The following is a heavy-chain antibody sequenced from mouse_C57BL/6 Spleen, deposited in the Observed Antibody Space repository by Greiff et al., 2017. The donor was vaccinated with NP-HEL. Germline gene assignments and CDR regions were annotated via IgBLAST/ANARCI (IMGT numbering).Heavy chain of an antibody. CDR1: GYTFTSYW. Sequence: VQLQESGAELVKPGASVKLSCKASGYTFTSYWMQWVKQRPGQGLEWIGEIDPSDSYTNYNQKFKGKATLTVDTSSSTAYMQLSSLTSEDSAVYYCARAHNYYFDYWGQGTTLTVSS. V-gene: IGHV1-50*01. CDR2: IDPSDSYT. D-gene: IGHD1-3*01. CDR3: ARAHNYYFDY. J-gene: IGHJ2*01.